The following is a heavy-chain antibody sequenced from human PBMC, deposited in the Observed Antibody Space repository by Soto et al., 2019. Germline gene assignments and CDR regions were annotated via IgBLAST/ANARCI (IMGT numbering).Heavy chain of an antibody. D-gene: IGHD6-19*01. CDR2: MNPNSGNT. Sequence: QVQLVQSGAEVKKPGASVKVSCKASGYTFTSYDINWVRQATGQGLEWMGWMNPNSGNTGHAQKFQGRVTMTRNTSISTAYMELSSLRSEDTAVYYCARFAPDEQWLDYWGQGTLVTVSS. J-gene: IGHJ4*02. V-gene: IGHV1-8*01. CDR1: GYTFTSYD. CDR3: ARFAPDEQWLDY.